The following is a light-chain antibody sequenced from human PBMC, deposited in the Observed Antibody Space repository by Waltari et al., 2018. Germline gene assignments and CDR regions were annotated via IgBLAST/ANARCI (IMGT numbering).Light chain of an antibody. CDR1: ALTKQF. CDR2: KDT. V-gene: IGLV3-25*03. CDR3: HSADYSGAFRV. Sequence: SYELTQPPSVSVSPGQTARITCSGDALTKQFTYWYQQKPGQAPTLLIYKDTVRRPGIPWRFSVSSSGTTFTLTISGVQAEDESDYYCHSADYSGAFRVFGGGTKLIVV. J-gene: IGLJ2*01.